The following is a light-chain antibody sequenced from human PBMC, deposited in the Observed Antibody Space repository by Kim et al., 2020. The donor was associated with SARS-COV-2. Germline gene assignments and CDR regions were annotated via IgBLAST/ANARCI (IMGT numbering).Light chain of an antibody. CDR2: GKN. CDR3: NSRVSNDNVV. Sequence: VALGTISRITCQGDSCRSYYATWYQQKPGQAPILVIYGKNNRPSGIPDRFSGSSSGNTASLTITGTQAGDEADYYCNSRVSNDNVVFGGGTQLTVL. CDR1: SCRSYY. V-gene: IGLV3-19*01. J-gene: IGLJ2*01.